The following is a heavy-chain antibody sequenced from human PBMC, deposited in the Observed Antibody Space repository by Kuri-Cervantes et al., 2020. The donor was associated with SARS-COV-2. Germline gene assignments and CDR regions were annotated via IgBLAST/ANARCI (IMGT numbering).Heavy chain of an antibody. J-gene: IGHJ4*02. V-gene: IGHV4-30-2*01. CDR3: ARHYCTAPTCQWKTYFDY. Sequence: SQTLSLTCAVSGGSISSGGYSWSWIRQPPGKGLEWIGYIYHSGSTYYNPSLKSRVTISVDRSKNQFSLKLSSVTAADTAVYYCARHYCTAPTCQWKTYFDYWGQGTRVTVSS. D-gene: IGHD2-8*02. CDR2: IYHSGST. CDR1: GGSISSGGYS.